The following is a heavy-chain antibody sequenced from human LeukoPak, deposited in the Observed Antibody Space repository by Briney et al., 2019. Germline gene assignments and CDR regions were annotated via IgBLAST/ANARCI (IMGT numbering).Heavy chain of an antibody. CDR1: GFSFSSYW. D-gene: IGHD3-10*01. V-gene: IGHV3-7*01. Sequence: GGSLGLSCEGSGFSFSSYWMTWVRQSPGKGPEWVANIKQDESERYTVDSVKGRFTISRDNAKNSVYLHMNSLRAEDTALYYCARLSAYYYGSFFYYYMDVWGKGTTVTVSS. CDR3: ARLSAYYYGSFFYYYMDV. CDR2: IKQDESER. J-gene: IGHJ6*03.